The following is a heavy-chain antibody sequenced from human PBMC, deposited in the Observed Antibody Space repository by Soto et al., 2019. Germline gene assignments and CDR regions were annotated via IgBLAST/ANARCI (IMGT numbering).Heavy chain of an antibody. J-gene: IGHJ4*02. CDR1: GGSIRSYF. V-gene: IGHV4-59*01. D-gene: IGHD3-22*01. CDR3: ASRGSSGPF. Sequence: SETLSLTCNVSGGSIRSYFWNWIRQPPGKGLEWIGYIYSSGNTKYNPSLKSGVTMTVDMSQNQISLSLTSVTAADTAVYYCASRGSSGPFWGQGTLVTVSS. CDR2: IYSSGNT.